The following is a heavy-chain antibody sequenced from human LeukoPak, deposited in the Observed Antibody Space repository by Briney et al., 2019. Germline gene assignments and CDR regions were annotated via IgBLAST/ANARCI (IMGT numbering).Heavy chain of an antibody. CDR3: ARRSQDY. CDR1: GFSFSTYG. CDR2: ISYDGSKK. Sequence: RGSLRLSCAASGFSFSTYGMHWVRQAPGKGLEWVAAISYDGSKKYYADSVKGRFTISRDNSKNTLYLQMSSLRGEDTAVYYCARRSQDYWGQGTLVTVSS. J-gene: IGHJ4*02. V-gene: IGHV3-30*03.